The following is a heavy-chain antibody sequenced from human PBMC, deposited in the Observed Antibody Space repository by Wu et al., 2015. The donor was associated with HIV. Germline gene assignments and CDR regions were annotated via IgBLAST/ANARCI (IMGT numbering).Heavy chain of an antibody. V-gene: IGHV1-18*01. CDR3: ATWKVVGDSLRLDY. J-gene: IGHJ4*02. Sequence: QVQLEQSGAEVKEPGASVKVSYKASGYNLNTYSITWVRQAPGQGLEWMGWISTHTGITKYAQGFQDRVKMTTDTSTNTVYLDLRGLKFDDTAIYYCATWKVVGDSLRLDYWGQGTLVTVSS. CDR1: GYNLNTYS. D-gene: IGHD2-15*01. CDR2: ISTHTGIT.